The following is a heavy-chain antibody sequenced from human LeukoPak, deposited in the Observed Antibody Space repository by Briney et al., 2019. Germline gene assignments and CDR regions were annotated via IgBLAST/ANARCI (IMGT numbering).Heavy chain of an antibody. J-gene: IGHJ4*02. CDR2: IKQDGSEK. Sequence: PGRSLRLSCAASGFTFSNYGMHWVRQAPGKGLEWVANIKQDGSEKYYVDSVKGRFTISRDNAKNSLYLQMNSLRAEDTAVYYCARGINRVAVWDYWGQGTLVTVSS. V-gene: IGHV3-7*01. CDR1: GFTFSNYG. CDR3: ARGINRVAVWDY. D-gene: IGHD6-19*01.